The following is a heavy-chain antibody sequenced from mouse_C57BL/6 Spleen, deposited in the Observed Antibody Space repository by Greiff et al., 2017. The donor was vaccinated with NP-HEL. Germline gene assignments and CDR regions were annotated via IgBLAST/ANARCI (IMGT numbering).Heavy chain of an antibody. D-gene: IGHD3-3*01. V-gene: IGHV3-6*01. CDR3: ARAGTWFAY. CDR1: GYSITSGYY. J-gene: IGHJ3*01. CDR2: ISYDGSN. Sequence: EVKLMESGPGLVKPSQSLSLTCSVTGYSITSGYYWNWIRQFPGNKLEWMGYISYDGSNNYNPSLKNRISITLDTSKNQFFLKLNSVTTEDTATYYCARAGTWFAYWGQGTLVTVSA.